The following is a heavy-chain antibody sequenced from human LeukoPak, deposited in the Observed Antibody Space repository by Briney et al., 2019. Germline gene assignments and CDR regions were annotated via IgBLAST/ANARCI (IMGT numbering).Heavy chain of an antibody. Sequence: PGGSLRLSCAASEFTFSNYAMSWVRQAPGKGLEWVSGSTGTGYSTYQADSVKGRFTISRDNSKNTLYLQMNSLRAEDTAVYYCAKAPSSSSWEIDFDYWGQGTLVTVSS. CDR2: STGTGYST. CDR1: EFTFSNYA. CDR3: AKAPSSSSWEIDFDY. D-gene: IGHD6-13*01. V-gene: IGHV3-23*01. J-gene: IGHJ4*02.